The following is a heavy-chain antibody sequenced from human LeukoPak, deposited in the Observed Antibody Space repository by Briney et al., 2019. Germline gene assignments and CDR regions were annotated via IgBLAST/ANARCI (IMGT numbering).Heavy chain of an antibody. J-gene: IGHJ4*02. CDR2: IIPILGIA. CDR1: GGTFSSYA. V-gene: IGHV1-69*04. Sequence: GASVKVSCKASGGTFSSYAISWVRQAPGQGLEWMGRIIPILGIANYAQKFQGRVTITADKSTSTAYMELSSLRSEDTAVYYCARDLGTGCSSGWDYWGQGTLVTVSS. CDR3: ARDLGTGCSSGWDY. D-gene: IGHD6-19*01.